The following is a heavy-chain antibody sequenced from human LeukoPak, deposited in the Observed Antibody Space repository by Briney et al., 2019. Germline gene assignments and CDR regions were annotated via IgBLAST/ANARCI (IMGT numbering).Heavy chain of an antibody. J-gene: IGHJ4*02. Sequence: SETLSLTCTVSGGSISSYYWSWIRQPPGKGLGWIGYIYYSGSTNYNPSLKSRVTMSVDTSKNQFSLKLSSVTAADTAVYYCARETAWPENTPMILFSYFDYWGPGILVTVSS. V-gene: IGHV4-59*12. CDR1: GGSISSYY. CDR2: IYYSGST. CDR3: ARETAWPENTPMILFSYFDY. D-gene: IGHD3/OR15-3a*01.